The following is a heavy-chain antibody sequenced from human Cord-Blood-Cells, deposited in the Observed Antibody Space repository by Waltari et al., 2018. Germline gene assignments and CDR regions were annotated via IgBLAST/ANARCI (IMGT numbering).Heavy chain of an antibody. V-gene: IGHV4-59*01. Sequence: QVQLQESGPGLVKPSETLSLTCTVSGGSISSYYRRWIRQPPGKGLEWIGYIYYSGSTNYNPSLKSRVTISVDTSKNQFSLKLSSVTAADTAVYYCARDPGSSDAFDIWGQGTMVTVSS. CDR2: IYYSGST. CDR3: ARDPGSSDAFDI. CDR1: GGSISSYY. D-gene: IGHD6-6*01. J-gene: IGHJ3*02.